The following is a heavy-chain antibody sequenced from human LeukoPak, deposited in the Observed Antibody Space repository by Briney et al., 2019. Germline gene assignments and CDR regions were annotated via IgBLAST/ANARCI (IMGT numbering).Heavy chain of an antibody. CDR3: ARAGQLWFGESWMDV. D-gene: IGHD3-10*01. CDR1: GFTFSNYW. Sequence: SGGSLRLSCAASGFTFSNYWMTWVRQAPGKGLEWVASINHNGNVNYYVDSVKGRFTISRDNAKNSLYLQMNSLRAEDTAVYYCARAGQLWFGESWMDVWGRGTTVTVSS. CDR2: INHNGNVN. V-gene: IGHV3-7*01. J-gene: IGHJ6*02.